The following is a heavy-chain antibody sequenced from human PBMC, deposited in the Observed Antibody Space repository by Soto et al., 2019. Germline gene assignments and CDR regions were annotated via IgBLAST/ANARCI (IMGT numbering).Heavy chain of an antibody. CDR1: GFTFSSYW. D-gene: IGHD2-15*01. CDR3: ARDGTPGNY. V-gene: IGHV3-7*03. CDR2: IKEDGSEK. J-gene: IGHJ4*02. Sequence: PGGSLRLSCAASGFTFSSYWMSWVRQPPGKGLEWVANIKEDGSEKNYVDSVRGRFTISRDNTKNSLYPQMDTLRAEDTAVYYCARDGTPGNYWGQGTLVTVSS.